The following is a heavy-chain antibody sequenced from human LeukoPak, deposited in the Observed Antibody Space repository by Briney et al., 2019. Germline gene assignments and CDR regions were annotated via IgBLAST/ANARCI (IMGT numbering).Heavy chain of an antibody. CDR3: ARVGGGDGSGWSTTDY. V-gene: IGHV3-30*04. J-gene: IGHJ4*02. CDR1: GFTFSSYA. CDR2: ISYDGSNK. Sequence: PGRSLRLSCAASGFTFSSYAMHWVRQAPGKGLEWVVVISYDGSNKYYADSVKGRFTISRDNSKNSLYLQMNSLRVEDTAMYYCARVGGGDGSGWSTTDYWGQGTRVTISS. D-gene: IGHD6-19*01.